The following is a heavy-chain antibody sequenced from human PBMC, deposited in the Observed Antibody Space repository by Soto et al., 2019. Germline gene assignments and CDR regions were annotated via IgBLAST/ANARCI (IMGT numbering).Heavy chain of an antibody. J-gene: IGHJ4*02. Sequence: QVQLVQSGAEAKKPESSVKVSCKAPGGTFSTYAISWVRQAPGQGLEWMGGIIPMFGTANYAQRFQDRVTMTADESTNTVYMELSSLRSEDTAVYFCASGIQLWLRRINNGYSGWGQGTLVTVSS. V-gene: IGHV1-69*12. CDR1: GGTFSTYA. CDR3: ASGIQLWLRRINNGYSG. CDR2: IIPMFGTA. D-gene: IGHD5-18*01.